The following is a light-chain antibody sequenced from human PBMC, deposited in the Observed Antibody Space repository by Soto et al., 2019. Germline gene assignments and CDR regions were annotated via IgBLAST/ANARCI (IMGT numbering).Light chain of an antibody. Sequence: DIQMTQSPSTLSASVGDRVSITSRASESISSWLAWYQQKPGKAPKILINKASNLESGVPSRFSGSGSGTEFTLTISSLQPDDFATYYCQQYNTYPLTFGGGTKVEI. CDR3: QQYNTYPLT. CDR1: ESISSW. CDR2: KAS. J-gene: IGKJ4*01. V-gene: IGKV1-5*03.